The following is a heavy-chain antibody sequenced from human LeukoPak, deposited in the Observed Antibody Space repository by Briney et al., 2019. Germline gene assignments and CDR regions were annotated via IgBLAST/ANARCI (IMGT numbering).Heavy chain of an antibody. CDR3: ARDSMTYDILTGYGPYYFDY. CDR2: INPNSGGT. CDR1: GYTFTGYY. Sequence: GASVKVSCKASGYTFTGYYMHWVRQAPGQGLEWMGWINPNSGGTNYAQKFQGRVTMTRDTSISTAYMELSRLRSDDTAVYYCARDSMTYDILTGYGPYYFDYWGQGTLVTVSS. D-gene: IGHD3-9*01. V-gene: IGHV1-2*02. J-gene: IGHJ4*02.